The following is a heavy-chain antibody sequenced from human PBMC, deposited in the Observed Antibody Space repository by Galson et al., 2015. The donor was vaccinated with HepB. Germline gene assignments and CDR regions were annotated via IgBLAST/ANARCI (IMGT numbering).Heavy chain of an antibody. V-gene: IGHV3-23*01. J-gene: IGHJ5*02. CDR1: GFIFRHHA. Sequence: SLRLSCAGSGFIFRHHAMAWIRQAPGKGLEWVAGINGRGSTRSYSDAVKVRFSISRDNSKDTGFLQMDNLRAEDTAVYYCVKEGSWFGGDWFDPWGQGALVTVS. CDR3: VKEGSWFGGDWFDP. D-gene: IGHD3-16*01. CDR2: INGRGSTR.